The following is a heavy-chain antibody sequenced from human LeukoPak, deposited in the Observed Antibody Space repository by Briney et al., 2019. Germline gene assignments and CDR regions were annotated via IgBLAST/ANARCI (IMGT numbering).Heavy chain of an antibody. V-gene: IGHV3-30*18. D-gene: IGHD2-8*02. CDR3: AKDLVSGQNY. J-gene: IGHJ4*02. CDR2: ISYDESTK. CDR1: GFTFGSSG. Sequence: GGSLRLSCAASGFTFGSSGMHWVRQAPGKGLEWVAIISYDESTKYYADSVKGRFTISRDNSKNTVYLQMNSLRAEDTAVYYCAKDLVSGQNYWGQGTLVTVSS.